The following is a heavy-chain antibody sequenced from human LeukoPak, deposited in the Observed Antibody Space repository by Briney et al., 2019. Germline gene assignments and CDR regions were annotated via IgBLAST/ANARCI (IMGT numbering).Heavy chain of an antibody. CDR3: ASITMIVVENYFDY. J-gene: IGHJ4*02. CDR1: GGSISSSSYY. CDR2: IYYSGST. D-gene: IGHD3-22*01. Sequence: PSEALSLTCTVSGGSISSSSYYWGWIRQPPGKGLEWIGSIYYSGSTYYNPSLKSRVTISVDTSKNQFSLKLSSVTAADTAVYYCASITMIVVENYFDYWGQGILVTVSS. V-gene: IGHV4-39*01.